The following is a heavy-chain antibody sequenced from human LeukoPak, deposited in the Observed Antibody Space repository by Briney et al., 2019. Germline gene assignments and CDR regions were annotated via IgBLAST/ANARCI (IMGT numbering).Heavy chain of an antibody. CDR3: AREWGYDFWSGQGLNY. V-gene: IGHV1-8*01. J-gene: IGHJ4*02. CDR1: RYTFTSYD. D-gene: IGHD3-3*01. CDR2: MNPNSGNT. Sequence: ASVKVSCKASRYTFTSYDINWVRQATGQGLEWMGWMNPNSGNTGYAQKFQGRVTITADESTSTAYMELSSLRSEDTAVYYCAREWGYDFWSGQGLNYWGQGTLVTVSS.